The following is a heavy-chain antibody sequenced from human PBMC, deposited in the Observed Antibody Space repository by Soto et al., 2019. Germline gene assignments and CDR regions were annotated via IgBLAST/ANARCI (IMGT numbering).Heavy chain of an antibody. CDR2: IWYDGSNK. CDR3: ARGKGVAGLYGMDV. V-gene: IGHV3-33*01. Sequence: QVQLVESGGGVVQPGRSLRLSCAASGFTFSGYGMHWVRQAPGKGLEWVAVIWYDGSNKYYADSVKGRFTISRDNSKNTLYLQMNSLRAEDTAVYYCARGKGVAGLYGMDVWGQGTTVTVSS. J-gene: IGHJ6*02. CDR1: GFTFSGYG. D-gene: IGHD2-15*01.